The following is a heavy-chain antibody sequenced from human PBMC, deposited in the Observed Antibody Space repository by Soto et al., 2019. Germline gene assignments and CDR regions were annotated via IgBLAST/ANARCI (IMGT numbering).Heavy chain of an antibody. CDR1: GGSISSYY. J-gene: IGHJ5*02. Sequence: SETLSLTCTVSGGSISSYYWSWIRQPAGKGLEWIGRIYTSGSTNYNPSLKSRVTMSVDTSKNQFSLKLSSVTAADTAVYYCARCRIAVAGNEWCNWFDPWGQGSQVTVSS. D-gene: IGHD6-19*01. V-gene: IGHV4-4*07. CDR3: ARCRIAVAGNEWCNWFDP. CDR2: IYTSGST.